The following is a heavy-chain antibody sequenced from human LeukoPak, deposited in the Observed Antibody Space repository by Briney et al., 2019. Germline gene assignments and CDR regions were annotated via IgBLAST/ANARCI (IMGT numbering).Heavy chain of an antibody. CDR2: ISSSGSTI. CDR1: GFTFSSYE. D-gene: IGHD3-22*01. Sequence: GSLRLSCAASGFTFSSYEMNWVRQAPGKGLEWVSYISSSGSTIYYADSVKGRFTISRDNAKNSLYLQMNSLRAEDTAVYYCAGYYDSSGYYYAIWFDPWGQGTLVNVSS. V-gene: IGHV3-48*03. CDR3: AGYYDSSGYYYAIWFDP. J-gene: IGHJ5*02.